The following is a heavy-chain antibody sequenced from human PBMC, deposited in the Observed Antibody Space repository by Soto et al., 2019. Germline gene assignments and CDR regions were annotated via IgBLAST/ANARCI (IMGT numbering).Heavy chain of an antibody. CDR2: IDPSDSYT. CDR1: GYSFTSYW. V-gene: IGHV5-10-1*01. Sequence: GESLKISCKGSGYSFTSYWISWVRQMPGKGLEWMGRIDPSDSYTNYSPSFQGHVTISADKSISTAYLQWSSLKASDTAMYYCARAIFGVAQNWFDTWGQGPLVTVSS. CDR3: ARAIFGVAQNWFDT. D-gene: IGHD3-3*01. J-gene: IGHJ5*02.